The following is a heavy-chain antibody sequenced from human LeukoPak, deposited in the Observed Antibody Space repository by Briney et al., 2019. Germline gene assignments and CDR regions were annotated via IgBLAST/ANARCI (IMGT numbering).Heavy chain of an antibody. CDR3: ARTKPSYRQAIVVVPAAPFDY. CDR1: GGSISSSSYY. V-gene: IGHV4-39*07. Sequence: PSETLSLTCTVSGGSISSSSYYWGWIRQPPGKGLEWIGSIYYSGSTYYNPSLKSRVTISVDTSKNQFSLKLSSVTAADTAVYYCARTKPSYRQAIVVVPAAPFDYWGQGTLVTVSS. D-gene: IGHD2-2*01. CDR2: IYYSGST. J-gene: IGHJ4*02.